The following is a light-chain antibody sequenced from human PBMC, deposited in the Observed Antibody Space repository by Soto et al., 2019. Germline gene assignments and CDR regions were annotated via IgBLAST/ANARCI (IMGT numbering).Light chain of an antibody. Sequence: QSVLTQSPSASASLGASVRLTCTLSSGHSSYAIAWHQKQPGKSPRYLMDLKNDGSHTKGDGIPGRFSGSSSGAERSLIISSLQSEDEADYYCQTWGTGFQVFGGGTKLTVL. V-gene: IGLV4-69*01. J-gene: IGLJ2*01. CDR3: QTWGTGFQV. CDR2: LKNDGSH. CDR1: SGHSSYA.